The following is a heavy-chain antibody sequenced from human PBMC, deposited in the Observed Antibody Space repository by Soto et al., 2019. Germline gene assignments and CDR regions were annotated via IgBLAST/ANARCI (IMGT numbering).Heavy chain of an antibody. Sequence: SETLSLTCTVSGGSISSYYWSWIRQPPGKGLEWIGYIYYSGSTNYNPSLKSRVTISVDTSKNQFSLKLSSVTAADTAVYYCARQGYCSGGSCYSGLPLDYWGQGTLVTVSS. V-gene: IGHV4-59*01. J-gene: IGHJ4*02. CDR2: IYYSGST. CDR1: GGSISSYY. D-gene: IGHD2-15*01. CDR3: ARQGYCSGGSCYSGLPLDY.